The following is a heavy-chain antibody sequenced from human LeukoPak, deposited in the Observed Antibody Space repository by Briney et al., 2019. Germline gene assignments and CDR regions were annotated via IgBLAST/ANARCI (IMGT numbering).Heavy chain of an antibody. CDR1: GGSISSYY. V-gene: IGHV4-59*01. CDR2: TYYSGST. CDR3: ARDHYDSSGYSPYWYFDL. J-gene: IGHJ2*01. Sequence: TSETLSLTCTVSGGSISSYYWSWIRQPPGKGLGWIGYTYYSGSTNYNPSLKSRVTISVDTSKNQFSLKLSSVTAADTAVYYCARDHYDSSGYSPYWYFDLWGRGTLVTVSS. D-gene: IGHD3-22*01.